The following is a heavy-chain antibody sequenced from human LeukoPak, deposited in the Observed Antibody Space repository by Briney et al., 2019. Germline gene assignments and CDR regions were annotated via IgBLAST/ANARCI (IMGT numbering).Heavy chain of an antibody. V-gene: IGHV4-39*01. CDR2: IYYSGST. D-gene: IGHD3-10*01. CDR3: ARQEKSYYYGSGSST. J-gene: IGHJ5*02. Sequence: SETLSLTCTVSGGSISTSTYYWGWIRQPPGKGLEWIGSIYYSGSTFYNPSLKSRVTISVDTSKNQFSLKLSSVTAADTAVYYCARQEKSYYYGSGSSTWGQGTLVTVSS. CDR1: GGSISTSTYY.